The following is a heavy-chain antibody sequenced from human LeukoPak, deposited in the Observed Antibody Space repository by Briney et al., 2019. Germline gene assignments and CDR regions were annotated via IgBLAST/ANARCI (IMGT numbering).Heavy chain of an antibody. V-gene: IGHV3-9*01. CDR3: AKDIGSSIWYVDY. CDR1: GFTFDDYA. Sequence: PGGSLRLSCVASGFTFDDYAMHWVRQAPGKGLEWVSSISWKSDSIAYADSVRGRFTISRDNAKNSLYLQMNSLRAEDTAVYYCAKDIGSSIWYVDYWGKGTLVTVSS. D-gene: IGHD6-13*01. J-gene: IGHJ4*02. CDR2: ISWKSDSI.